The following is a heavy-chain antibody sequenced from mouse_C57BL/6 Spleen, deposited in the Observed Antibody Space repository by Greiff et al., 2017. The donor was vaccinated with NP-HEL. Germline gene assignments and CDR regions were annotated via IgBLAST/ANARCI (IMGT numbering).Heavy chain of an antibody. Sequence: EVHLVESGGGLVKPGGSLKLSCAASGFTFSSYTMSWVRQTPEKRLEWVATISGGGGNTYYPDSVKGRFTISRDNAKNTLYLQMSSLRSEDTALYYCARHQGGSHYYYWYFDVWGTGTTVTVSS. CDR3: ARHQGGSHYYYWYFDV. J-gene: IGHJ1*03. CDR1: GFTFSSYT. CDR2: ISGGGGNT. D-gene: IGHD1-1*01. V-gene: IGHV5-9*01.